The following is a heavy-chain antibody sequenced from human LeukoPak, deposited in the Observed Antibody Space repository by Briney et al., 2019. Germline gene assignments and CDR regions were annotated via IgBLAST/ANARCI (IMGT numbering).Heavy chain of an antibody. V-gene: IGHV1-46*01. CDR2: INPSGDSK. Sequence: SVQVSCMPFRYSLSRYYMYLVRQAPGHGREWMGIINPSGDSKTYAQKFQGRLTVARGTSQSTVYMELSSVRSDDTAVFYCARENDYGNSWFDPWGQGTLVTVSS. CDR3: ARENDYGNSWFDP. J-gene: IGHJ5*02. CDR1: RYSLSRYY. D-gene: IGHD4-17*01.